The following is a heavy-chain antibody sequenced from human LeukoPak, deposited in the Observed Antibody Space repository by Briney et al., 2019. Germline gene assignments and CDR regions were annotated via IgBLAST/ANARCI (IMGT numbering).Heavy chain of an antibody. CDR3: ATTSGSGPYGMDV. CDR2: INHSGST. CDR1: DGSFSDYF. V-gene: IGHV4-34*01. D-gene: IGHD3-10*01. J-gene: IGHJ6*02. Sequence: SETLSLTCAVYDGSFSDYFWSWIRQPPGKGLEWIGEINHSGSTNYNPSLKSRVTISVDTSKNQFSLKLSSVTAADTAVYYCATTSGSGPYGMDVWGQGTTVTVSS.